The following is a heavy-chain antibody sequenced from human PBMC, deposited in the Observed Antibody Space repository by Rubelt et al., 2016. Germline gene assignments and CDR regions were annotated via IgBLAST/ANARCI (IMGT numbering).Heavy chain of an antibody. CDR1: GGSISSYY. V-gene: IGHV4-59*08. CDR3: ARWIAGRQNWYFDL. Sequence: QVQLQESGPGLVKPSETLSLTCTVSGGSISSYYWSWIRQPPGKGLEWIGYIYYSGSTNYNPSLKSRVTISVDTSKNQFSLKLSSVTAADTAVYYCARWIAGRQNWYFDLWGRGTLVTVSS. J-gene: IGHJ2*01. D-gene: IGHD6-6*01. CDR2: IYYSGST.